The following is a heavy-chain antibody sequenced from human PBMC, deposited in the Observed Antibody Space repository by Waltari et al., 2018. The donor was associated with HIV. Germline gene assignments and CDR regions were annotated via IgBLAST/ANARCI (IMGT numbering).Heavy chain of an antibody. CDR3: ARGSVVAVTTTFDY. CDR1: GDSFSTYP. Sequence: QVQLVQSGAEVKKPGSSVKVSCRASGDSFSTYPFNWVRQAPGQGLEWMGEIIPIVGTTKYAQKFQGRVTITADDSTSTAYMELSSLRSADTAVYYCARGSVVAVTTTFDYWGQGTLVTVSS. D-gene: IGHD2-21*02. J-gene: IGHJ4*02. V-gene: IGHV1-69*01. CDR2: IIPIVGTT.